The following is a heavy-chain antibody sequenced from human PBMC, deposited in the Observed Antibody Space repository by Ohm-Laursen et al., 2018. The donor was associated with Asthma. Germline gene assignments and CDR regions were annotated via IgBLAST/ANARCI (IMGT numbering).Heavy chain of an antibody. CDR3: AREGSRNIAARPTSFDY. V-gene: IGHV1-69*01. CDR1: GGTFSSYA. Sequence: GSSVKVSCKASGGTFSSYAISWVRQAPGQGLEWMGGIIPIFGTANYAQKFQGRVTITADESTSTAYMELSSLGSEDTAVYYCAREGSRNIAARPTSFDYWGQGTLVTVSS. CDR2: IIPIFGTA. D-gene: IGHD6-6*01. J-gene: IGHJ4*02.